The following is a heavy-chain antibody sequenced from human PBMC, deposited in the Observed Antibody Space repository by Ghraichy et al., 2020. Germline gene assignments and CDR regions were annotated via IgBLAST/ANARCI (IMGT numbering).Heavy chain of an antibody. CDR3: ARSGRGYSYGHFDY. D-gene: IGHD5-18*01. Sequence: SETLSLTCTVSGGSISSSSYYWGWIRQPPGKGLEWIGSIYYSGSTYYNPSLKSRVTISVDTSKNQFSLKLSSVTAADTAVYYCARSGRGYSYGHFDYWGQGTLVTVSS. CDR1: GGSISSSSYY. V-gene: IGHV4-39*07. CDR2: IYYSGST. J-gene: IGHJ4*02.